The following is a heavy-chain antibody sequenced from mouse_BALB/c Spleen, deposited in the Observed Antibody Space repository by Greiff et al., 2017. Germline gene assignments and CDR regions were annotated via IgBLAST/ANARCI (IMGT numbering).Heavy chain of an antibody. J-gene: IGHJ3*01. CDR1: GFTFSSYA. D-gene: IGHD2-3*01. V-gene: IGHV5-9-4*01. CDR3: ARDRGGYSEGFAY. CDR2: ISSGGSYT. Sequence: VQLKESGGGLVKPGGSLKLSCAASGFTFSSYAMSWVRQSPEKRLEWVAEISSGGSYTYYPDTVTGRFTISRDNAKNTLYLEMSSLRSEDTAMYYCARDRGGYSEGFAYWGQGTLVTVSA.